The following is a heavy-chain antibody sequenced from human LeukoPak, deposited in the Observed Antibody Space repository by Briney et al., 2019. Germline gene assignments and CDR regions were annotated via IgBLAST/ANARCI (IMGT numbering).Heavy chain of an antibody. V-gene: IGHV1-69*04. J-gene: IGHJ6*03. CDR3: ARAGHWGSSTSSNYMDV. D-gene: IGHD2-2*01. CDR2: IIPILGIA. Sequence: GASVKVSCKASGYTFTSYGISWVRQAPGQGLEWMGRIIPILGIANYAQKFQGRVTITADKSTSTAYMELSSLRSEDTAVYYCARAGHWGSSTSSNYMDVWGKGTTVTVSS. CDR1: GYTFTSYG.